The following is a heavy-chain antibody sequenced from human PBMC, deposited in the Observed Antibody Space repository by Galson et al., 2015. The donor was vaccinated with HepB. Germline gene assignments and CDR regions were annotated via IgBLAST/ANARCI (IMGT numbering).Heavy chain of an antibody. CDR1: GDSVSSNSAA. V-gene: IGHV6-1*01. CDR2: TYYRSKWYN. CDR3: TRDQDGLDY. Sequence: CAISGDSVSSNSAAWNWIRQSPSRGLEWLGRTYYRSKWYNDYEVSVKSRITISPATSKNQFSLLLNSVTPEDTAVYYCTRDQDGLDYWGQGTLVTVSS. J-gene: IGHJ4*02.